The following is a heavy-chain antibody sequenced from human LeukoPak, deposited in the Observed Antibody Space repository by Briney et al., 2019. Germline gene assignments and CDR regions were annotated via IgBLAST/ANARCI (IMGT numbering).Heavy chain of an antibody. J-gene: IGHJ6*04. CDR1: GGTFSSYA. V-gene: IGHV1-69*01. Sequence: GASVAVSCKASGGTFSSYAMSWVGQAPGEGGEGMGGIIPMFGTANYAQKFQGRVTITADASTSTAYMELSSLRSEHTAVYYCARDKLLWFGESHRLTDYYGMDVWGKGTTVTVSS. D-gene: IGHD3-10*01. CDR3: ARDKLLWFGESHRLTDYYGMDV. CDR2: IIPMFGTA.